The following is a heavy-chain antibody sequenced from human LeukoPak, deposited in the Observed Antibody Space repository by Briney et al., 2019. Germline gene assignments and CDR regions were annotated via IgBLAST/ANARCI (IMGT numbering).Heavy chain of an antibody. Sequence: XAXXGGXXXGYYWSWIRQPPGKGLEWIGEINHSGSTNYNPSLKSRVTISVDTSKNQFSLKLSSVTAADTAVYYCARRYDFWSGYYHYYYYYMDVWGKGTTVTVSS. CDR2: INHSGST. CDR1: GGXXXGYY. J-gene: IGHJ6*03. CDR3: ARRYDFWSGYYHYYYYYMDV. D-gene: IGHD3-3*01. V-gene: IGHV4-34*01.